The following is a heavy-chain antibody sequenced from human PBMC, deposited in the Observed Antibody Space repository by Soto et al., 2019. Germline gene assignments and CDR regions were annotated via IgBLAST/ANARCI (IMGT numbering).Heavy chain of an antibody. CDR2: ISGSGGST. J-gene: IGHJ4*02. D-gene: IGHD3-22*01. CDR3: AKPPATTKIGEEPYYFDY. V-gene: IGHV3-23*01. CDR1: GFTFSSYA. Sequence: GGSLRLSCAASGFTFSSYAMSWVRQAPGKGLEWVSAISGSGGSTYYADSVKGRFTISRDTSKNTLYLQMNSLRAENTAVYYCAKPPATTKIGEEPYYFDYWGQGTLVTAPQ.